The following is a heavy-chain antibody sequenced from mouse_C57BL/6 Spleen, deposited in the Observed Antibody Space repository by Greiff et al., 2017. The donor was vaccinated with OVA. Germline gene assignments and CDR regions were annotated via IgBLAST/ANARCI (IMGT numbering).Heavy chain of an antibody. CDR1: GFNIKDYY. CDR2: IDPEDGET. V-gene: IGHV14-2*01. D-gene: IGHD3-1*01. J-gene: IGHJ2*01. CDR3: ARNRGYFDD. Sequence: EVQLQQSGAELVKPGASVKLSCTASGFNIKDYYMHWVKQRTEQGLEWIGRIDPEDGETKYATKFQGKATITADTSSNTAYLQLSSLTSEDTAVYYCARNRGYFDDWGQGTTLTVSS.